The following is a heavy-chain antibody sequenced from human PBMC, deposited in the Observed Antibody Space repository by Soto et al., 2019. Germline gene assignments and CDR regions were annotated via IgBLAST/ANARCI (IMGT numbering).Heavy chain of an antibody. CDR3: ARATWWGDSLNAFDI. J-gene: IGHJ3*02. D-gene: IGHD2-8*02. Sequence: ASVKVSCKASGYTFTSYYMHWVRQAPGQGLEWMGIINPSGGSTSYAQKFQGRVTMTRDTSKNQFSLKLSSVTAADTAVYYCARATWWGDSLNAFDIWGQGTMVTVSS. CDR2: INPSGGST. CDR1: GYTFTSYY. V-gene: IGHV1-46*01.